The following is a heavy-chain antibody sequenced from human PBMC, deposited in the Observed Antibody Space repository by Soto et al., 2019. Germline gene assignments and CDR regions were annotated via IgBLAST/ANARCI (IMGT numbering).Heavy chain of an antibody. CDR3: ASTSASALRAYFDS. V-gene: IGHV1-46*01. CDR2: INPSGGST. J-gene: IGHJ4*02. Sequence: ASVKVSCKASGYTFTSYWMHWVRQAPGQGLEWLGVINPSGGSTTYAEKFQGRVSMTRDTSTSTVYMELSSLRSDDTAVYYCASTSASALRAYFDSRGQGTLVTVSS. CDR1: GYTFTSYW.